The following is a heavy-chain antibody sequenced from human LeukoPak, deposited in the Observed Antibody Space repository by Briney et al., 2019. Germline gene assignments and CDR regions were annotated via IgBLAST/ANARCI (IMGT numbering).Heavy chain of an antibody. CDR3: AREGVYDSSGYYFGY. J-gene: IGHJ4*02. CDR1: GYTFTGYH. CDR2: INPNSGGT. V-gene: IGHV1-2*02. D-gene: IGHD3-22*01. Sequence: GASVKVSCKASGYTFTGYHMHWVRQAPGQGLEWMGWINPNSGGTNYAQKFQGRVTMTRDTSISTAYMELSRLRSDDTAVYYCAREGVYDSSGYYFGYWGQGTLVTVSS.